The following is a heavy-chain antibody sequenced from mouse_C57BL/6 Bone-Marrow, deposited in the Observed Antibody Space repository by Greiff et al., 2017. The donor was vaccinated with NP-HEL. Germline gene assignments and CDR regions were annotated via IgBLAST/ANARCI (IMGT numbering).Heavy chain of an antibody. CDR2: IHPNSGST. Sequence: QVQLQQPRAELVKPGASVKLSCKASGYTFTSYWMHWVKQRPGQGLEWIGMIHPNSGSTNYNEKFKSKATLTVDKSSSTAYMQLSSLTYEDSAVYYWARGGETWFAYWGEGTLVTVSA. CDR3: ARGGETWFAY. V-gene: IGHV1-64*01. J-gene: IGHJ3*01. CDR1: GYTFTSYW.